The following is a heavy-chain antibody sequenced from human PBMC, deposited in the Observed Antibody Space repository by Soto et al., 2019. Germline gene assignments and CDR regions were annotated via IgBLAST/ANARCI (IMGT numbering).Heavy chain of an antibody. V-gene: IGHV5-51*01. CDR2: IYPGDSDT. CDR3: ARGGYCSGGSCYPFDY. D-gene: IGHD2-15*01. Sequence: PGESLKISCKGSGYSFTSYWIGWVRQMPGKGLEWMGIIYPGDSDTRYSPSFQGQVTISADKSISTAYLQWSSLKASDTAMYYCARGGYCSGGSCYPFDYWGQGTLVTVSS. J-gene: IGHJ4*02. CDR1: GYSFTSYW.